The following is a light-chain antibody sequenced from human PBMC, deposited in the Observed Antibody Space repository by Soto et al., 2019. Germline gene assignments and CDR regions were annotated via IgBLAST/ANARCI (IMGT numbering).Light chain of an antibody. CDR3: QQYNNWPPQIT. V-gene: IGKV3-15*01. J-gene: IGKJ5*01. CDR1: QSVSSN. CDR2: GAS. Sequence: EIVMTQSPATLSVSPGERATLSCRASQSVSSNLAWYQQKPGQAPRLLIYGASTRATGLPARFSGSGSGTEFTLTISSLQSEDVAVYYCQQYNNWPPQITFGQGTRLESK.